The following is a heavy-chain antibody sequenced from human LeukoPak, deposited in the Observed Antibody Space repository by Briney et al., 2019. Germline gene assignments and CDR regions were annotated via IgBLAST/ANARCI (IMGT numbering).Heavy chain of an antibody. Sequence: SETLSLTCTVSGVSISSSSYYWGWIRQPPGKGLEWIGYIYYSGSTNYNPSLKSRVTISADTSRNQFSLKLSSVTAADTAVYYCGREGLASMVRGVIPYWGQGTLVTVSS. CDR1: GVSISSSSYY. CDR3: GREGLASMVRGVIPY. D-gene: IGHD3-10*01. V-gene: IGHV4-61*01. CDR2: IYYSGST. J-gene: IGHJ4*02.